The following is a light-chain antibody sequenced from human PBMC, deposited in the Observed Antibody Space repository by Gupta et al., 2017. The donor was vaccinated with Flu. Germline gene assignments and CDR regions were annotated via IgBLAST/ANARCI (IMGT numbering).Light chain of an antibody. V-gene: IGLV1-44*01. CDR3: AAWDDSLNAYV. J-gene: IGLJ1*01. Sequence: SVLTQPPSASGTPGQRVTISCSGSSSNIGSNTVDWYQQFPGTAPKLLMYGNNQRPSGVPDRLSGSKSGTSASLAISGLQSEDEADYYCAAWDDSLNAYVFGTGTKVTVL. CDR1: SSNIGSNT. CDR2: GNN.